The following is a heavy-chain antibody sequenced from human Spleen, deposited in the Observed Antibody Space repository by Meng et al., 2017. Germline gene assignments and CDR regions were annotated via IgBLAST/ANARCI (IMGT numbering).Heavy chain of an antibody. V-gene: IGHV1-2*06. CDR2: IKPQSGDT. CDR1: GSTFTAYY. J-gene: IGHJ4*01. CDR3: ARDEDISAAGYLFGDY. Sequence: QVQPVQSGAELKKHGASVRVSCKSSGSTFTAYYIHWVRQAPGQGLEWMGHIKPQSGDTLYAQKVQGRVSMTRDTSISTAYVELSGLTSDDTAVYYCARDEDISAAGYLFGDYWGHGTLVTVSS. D-gene: IGHD6-13*01.